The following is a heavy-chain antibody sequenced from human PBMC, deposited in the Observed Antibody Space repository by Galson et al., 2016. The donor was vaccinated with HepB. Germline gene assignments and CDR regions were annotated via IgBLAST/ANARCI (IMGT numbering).Heavy chain of an antibody. Sequence: TLSLTCSVAGGSTASSGYYWTWVRQRPGKGLEWIGYIYFSGTTHYNPSLKSRIAISLESPKNQISLRIISVTDADTAVYYCARGRLTVLGHCNSVSCAAMPHGVAVWGPGTTVTVSS. D-gene: IGHD2/OR15-2a*01. V-gene: IGHV4-31*03. J-gene: IGHJ6*02. CDR2: IYFSGTT. CDR1: GGSTASSGYY. CDR3: ARGRLTVLGHCNSVSCAAMPHGVAV.